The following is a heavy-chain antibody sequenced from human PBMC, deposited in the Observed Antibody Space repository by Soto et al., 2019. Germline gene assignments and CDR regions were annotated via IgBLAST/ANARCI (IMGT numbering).Heavy chain of an antibody. CDR1: GFTFSSYA. V-gene: IGHV3-23*01. CDR3: EKGDSYGSGHC. CDR2: ISGSGGST. D-gene: IGHD5-18*01. J-gene: IGHJ4*02. Sequence: GGSLRLSCAAFGFTFSSYAMSWVRQAPGKGLEWVSAISGSGGSTYYADSVKGRFTISRDNSKNTLYLQMNSLRAEDTAVYYCEKGDSYGSGHCWGQGTLVTVSS.